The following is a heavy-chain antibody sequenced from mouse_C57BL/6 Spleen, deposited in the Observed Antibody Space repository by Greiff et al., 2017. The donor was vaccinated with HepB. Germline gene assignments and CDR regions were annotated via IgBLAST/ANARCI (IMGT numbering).Heavy chain of an antibody. CDR2: INPYNGGT. CDR1: GYTFTDYY. CDR3: GRDGSSYEGYAMDY. V-gene: IGHV1-19*01. Sequence: EVQLQQSGPVLVKPGASVKMSCKASGYTFTDYYMNWVKQCHGKSLEWIGVINPYNGGTSYNQKFKGKATLTVDKSSSTAYMELNSLTSEDSAVYYCGRDGSSYEGYAMDYWGQGTSVTVSS. J-gene: IGHJ4*01. D-gene: IGHD1-1*01.